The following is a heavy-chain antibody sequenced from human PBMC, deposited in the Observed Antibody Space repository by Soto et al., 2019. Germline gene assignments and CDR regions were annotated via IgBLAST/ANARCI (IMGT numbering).Heavy chain of an antibody. V-gene: IGHV4-34*01. CDR3: ARVRQWLVRVNAFDI. D-gene: IGHD6-19*01. Sequence: SETLSLTCAVYGGSFSGYYWSWIRQPPGKGLEWIGEINHSGSTNYNPSLKSRVTISIDTSKNQFSLKLSSVTAADTAVYYCARVRQWLVRVNAFDIWGQGTMVTVSS. CDR1: GGSFSGYY. J-gene: IGHJ3*02. CDR2: INHSGST.